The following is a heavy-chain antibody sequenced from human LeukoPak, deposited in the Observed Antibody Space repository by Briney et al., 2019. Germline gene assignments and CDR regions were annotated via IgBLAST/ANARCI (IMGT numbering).Heavy chain of an antibody. CDR3: ARHPGYIAAAGTYYYYYMDV. V-gene: IGHV4-59*08. Sequence: PSETLSLTCTVSGGSISTYFWSWIRQPPGKGLEWIGYIYYSGSTNYNPSLKSRVTISVDTSKNQFSLKLSSVTAADTAVYYCARHPGYIAAAGTYYYYYMDVWGKGTTVTISS. D-gene: IGHD6-13*01. CDR2: IYYSGST. CDR1: GGSISTYF. J-gene: IGHJ6*03.